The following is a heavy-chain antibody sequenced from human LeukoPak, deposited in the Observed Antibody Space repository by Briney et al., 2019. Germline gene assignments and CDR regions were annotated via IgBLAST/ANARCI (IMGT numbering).Heavy chain of an antibody. CDR2: ISYDGSNK. Sequence: GGSLRLSCAASGFTFSNYGMHWVRQAPGKGLEWVAVISYDGSNKYYADSVKGRFTISRDNSKNTLYLQMNSLRAEDTAVYYCATEDEDYYYYMDVWGKGTTVTVSS. CDR1: GFTFSNYG. V-gene: IGHV3-30*03. D-gene: IGHD2-15*01. J-gene: IGHJ6*03. CDR3: ATEDEDYYYYMDV.